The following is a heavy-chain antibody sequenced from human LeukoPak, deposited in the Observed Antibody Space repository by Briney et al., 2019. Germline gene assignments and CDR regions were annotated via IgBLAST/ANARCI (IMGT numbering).Heavy chain of an antibody. Sequence: GGSLRLSCAASGFTFSSYAMSWVRQAPGKGLEWVSAISGSGGSTYYADSVKGRFTISRDNSKNTLYLQINSLRAEDTAVYYCAKDTYYYDSSGPPDYWGQGTLVTVSS. CDR2: ISGSGGST. V-gene: IGHV3-23*01. J-gene: IGHJ4*02. D-gene: IGHD3-22*01. CDR1: GFTFSSYA. CDR3: AKDTYYYDSSGPPDY.